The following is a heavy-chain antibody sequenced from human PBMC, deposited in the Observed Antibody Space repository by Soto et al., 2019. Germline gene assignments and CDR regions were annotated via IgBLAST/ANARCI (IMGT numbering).Heavy chain of an antibody. CDR3: AKSGRMAAEGDY. CDR2: IFDSGTT. J-gene: IGHJ4*02. Sequence: SETLSLTCAVYGGSFSGYYWSWIRQPPGEGLKWIGHIFDSGTTYTNPSLRSQVAISLDTSKNHFSLKLSSVTAADTAVYYCAKSGRMAAEGDYWGQGTLVT. CDR1: GGSFSGYY. D-gene: IGHD6-13*01. V-gene: IGHV4-34*12.